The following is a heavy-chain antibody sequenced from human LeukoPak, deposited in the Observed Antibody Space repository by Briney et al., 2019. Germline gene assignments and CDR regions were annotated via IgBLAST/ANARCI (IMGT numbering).Heavy chain of an antibody. CDR2: IYYSGSP. CDR3: ARSLRYFDWSDAFDI. Sequence: PSETLSLTCTVSGGXISSYYCSWIRQPPGKGLKWIGYIYYSGSPNYNPSLKSRVTISVDTSKHQCSLKLSSVTAADTAVYYCARSLRYFDWSDAFDIWGQGTMVTVSS. V-gene: IGHV4-59*01. CDR1: GGXISSYY. D-gene: IGHD3-9*01. J-gene: IGHJ3*02.